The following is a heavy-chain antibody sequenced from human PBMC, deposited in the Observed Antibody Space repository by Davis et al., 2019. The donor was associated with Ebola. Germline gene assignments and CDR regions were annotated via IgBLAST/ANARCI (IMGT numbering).Heavy chain of an antibody. D-gene: IGHD1-1*01. V-gene: IGHV1-18*04. CDR1: GYTFTSYG. CDR2: INPHNGNT. Sequence: ASVKVSCKASGYTFTSYGITWVRQAPGQGLEWVGWINPHNGNTNYAQNVQGRVTMTTDTSTSTAYTEVGSLRSDDTAVYYCARAQFPTTSDHWGQGTLVTVSS. CDR3: ARAQFPTTSDH. J-gene: IGHJ4*02.